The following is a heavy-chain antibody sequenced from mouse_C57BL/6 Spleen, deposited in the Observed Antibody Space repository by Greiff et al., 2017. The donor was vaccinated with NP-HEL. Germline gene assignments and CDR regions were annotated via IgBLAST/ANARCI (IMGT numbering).Heavy chain of an antibody. CDR2: ISSGSSTI. J-gene: IGHJ2*01. V-gene: IGHV5-17*01. D-gene: IGHD1-3*01. CDR1: GFTFSDYG. CDR3: ARAPNHDFDY. Sequence: EVMLVESGGGLVKPGGSLKLSCAASGFTFSDYGMHWVRQAPEKGLEWVAYISSGSSTIYYADTVKGRFTISRDNAKNTLFLQMTSLRSEDTAMYYCARAPNHDFDYWGQGTTLTVSS.